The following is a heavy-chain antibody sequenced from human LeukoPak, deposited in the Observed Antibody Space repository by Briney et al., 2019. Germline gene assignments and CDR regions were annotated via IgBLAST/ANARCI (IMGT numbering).Heavy chain of an antibody. J-gene: IGHJ5*02. V-gene: IGHV4-38-2*01. D-gene: IGHD3-10*01. CDR2: IYYSGST. Sequence: PGGSLRLSCAASGFTFSDYYMSWIRQPPGKGLEWIGSIYYSGSTYYNPSLKSRVTISVDTSKNQFSLKLSSVTAADTAVYYCARQFYTATVLFWFDLWGQGTLVTVSS. CDR1: GFTFSDYY. CDR3: ARQFYTATVLFWFDL.